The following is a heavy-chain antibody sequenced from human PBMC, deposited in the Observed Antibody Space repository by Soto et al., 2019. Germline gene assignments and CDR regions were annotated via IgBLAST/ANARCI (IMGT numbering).Heavy chain of an antibody. Sequence: SETLSLTCAVSGASISGSYYYWAWLRQSPGKGPEWIGSVFYTGFTSHNPSLESRVSVSVDTSKSQFSLKLSAVTAADTAVYYCATSQKGYNWNYFDHWGQGALVTVSS. J-gene: IGHJ4*02. V-gene: IGHV4-39*01. D-gene: IGHD1-20*01. CDR1: GASISGSYYY. CDR2: VFYTGFT. CDR3: ATSQKGYNWNYFDH.